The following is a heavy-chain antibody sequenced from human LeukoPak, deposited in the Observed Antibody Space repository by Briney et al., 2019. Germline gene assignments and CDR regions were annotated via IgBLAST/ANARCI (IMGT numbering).Heavy chain of an antibody. CDR1: GFALSSCW. V-gene: IGHV3-74*01. J-gene: IGHJ4*02. D-gene: IGHD2-15*01. Sequence: GGSLRLSCAASGFALSSCWMHWVRQTPGMGLVWVSRINSDGGSTSYADSVKGRFAISRDNAKNTLYLQMNSLRAEDTAVYYCARGLHCSGGSCYDTTFDYWGQGTLVTVSS. CDR3: ARGLHCSGGSCYDTTFDY. CDR2: INSDGGST.